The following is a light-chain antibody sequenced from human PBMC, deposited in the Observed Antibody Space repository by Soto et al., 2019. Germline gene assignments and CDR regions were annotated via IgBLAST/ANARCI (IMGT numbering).Light chain of an antibody. CDR2: GTT. V-gene: IGKV3-20*01. J-gene: IGKJ2*01. CDR3: QQFGNPPQT. CDR1: QKVKSNS. Sequence: EIVLTQSPGTLSLSPGERATLSCRASQKVKSNSLGWYQQRPGQAPRLLIYGTTNRATGIPDRFSGGGSGTDFTLIISRLEPEDFAVYYCQQFGNPPQTFGQGTKLEIK.